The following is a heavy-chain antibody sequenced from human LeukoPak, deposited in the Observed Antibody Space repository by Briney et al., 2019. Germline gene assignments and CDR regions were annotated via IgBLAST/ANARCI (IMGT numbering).Heavy chain of an antibody. CDR3: ARDKPRWLQLRMDAFDI. V-gene: IGHV4-59*01. CDR2: IYYSGST. Sequence: SETLSLTCTVSGGSISSYYWSWIRQPPGKGLEWIGYIYYSGSTNYNPSLKSRVTISVDTSKNQFSLKLSSVTAADTAVYYCARDKPRWLQLRMDAFDIWGQGTMVTVSS. CDR1: GGSISSYY. J-gene: IGHJ3*02. D-gene: IGHD5-24*01.